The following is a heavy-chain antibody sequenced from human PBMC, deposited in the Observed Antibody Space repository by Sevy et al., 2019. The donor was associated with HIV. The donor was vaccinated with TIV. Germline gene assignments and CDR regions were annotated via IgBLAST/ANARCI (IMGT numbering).Heavy chain of an antibody. V-gene: IGHV1-3*01. D-gene: IGHD3-10*01. Sequence: ASVKVSCKASGYSFSTYAIHWVRQAPGQRLEWLGWISAVNGNAKYSQKFQDRVTIIRDASATTTYMELKSLRSEDTAIYYCARDDGSGTHLEYWGQGTLVTVSS. CDR1: GYSFSTYA. CDR2: ISAVNGNA. CDR3: ARDDGSGTHLEY. J-gene: IGHJ4*02.